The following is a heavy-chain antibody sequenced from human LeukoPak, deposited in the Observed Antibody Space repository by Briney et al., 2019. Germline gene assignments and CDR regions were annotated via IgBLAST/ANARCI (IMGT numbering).Heavy chain of an antibody. CDR3: AREHGAAYCSGGSCYSQGGYWFDP. J-gene: IGHJ5*02. CDR1: GYTFTGYY. CDR2: INPNSGGT. Sequence: ASVKVSCKASGYTFTGYYMHWVRQAPGQGLEWVGWINPNSGGTNYAQKFQGRVTMTRDTSISTAYMELSRLRSDDTAVYYCAREHGAAYCSGGSCYSQGGYWFDPWGQGTLVTVSS. D-gene: IGHD2-15*01. V-gene: IGHV1-2*02.